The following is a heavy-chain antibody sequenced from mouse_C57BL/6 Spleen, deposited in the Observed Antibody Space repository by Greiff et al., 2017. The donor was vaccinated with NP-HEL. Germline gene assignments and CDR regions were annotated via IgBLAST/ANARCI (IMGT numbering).Heavy chain of an antibody. CDR2: ISYSGST. V-gene: IGHV3-1*01. D-gene: IGHD3-3*01. CDR1: GYSITSGYD. CDR3: ARGDFYYFGD. Sequence: EVQLVESGPGMVKPSQSLSLTCTVTGYSITSGYDWHWIRHFPGNKLEWMGYISYSGSTNYNPSLKSRISITHDTSKNHFFLNLNSVTTEDTATYYCARGDFYYFGDWGQGTTLTVAS. J-gene: IGHJ2*01.